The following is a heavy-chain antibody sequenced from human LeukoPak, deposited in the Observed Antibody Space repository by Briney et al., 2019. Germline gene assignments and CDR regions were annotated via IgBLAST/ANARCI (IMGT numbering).Heavy chain of an antibody. J-gene: IGHJ5*02. D-gene: IGHD3-22*01. CDR2: INHSGST. Sequence: SETLSLTCAVYGGSFSGYYWSWIRQPPGKGLEWIGEINHSGSTNYNPSLKSRVTISVDTSKNQFSLKLSSVTAADTAVYYCARGQYYYDSSGYYTVYWFDPWGQGTLVTVSS. CDR3: ARGQYYYDSSGYYTVYWFDP. CDR1: GGSFSGYY. V-gene: IGHV4-34*01.